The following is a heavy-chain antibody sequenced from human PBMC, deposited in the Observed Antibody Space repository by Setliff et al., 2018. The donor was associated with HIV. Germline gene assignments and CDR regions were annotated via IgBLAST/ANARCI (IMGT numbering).Heavy chain of an antibody. CDR3: AKDRLEWLAPDGFDI. D-gene: IGHD3-3*01. CDR1: GFTFSTYW. J-gene: IGHJ3*02. CDR2: INSDGSVT. Sequence: SGGSLRLSCAASGFTFSTYWMHWVRQSPGKGLVWVSRINSDGSVTNYADSVKGRFTISRDNSKNTLYLQMSSLRAEDTAVYYCAKDRLEWLAPDGFDIWGLGTMVTVSS. V-gene: IGHV3-74*01.